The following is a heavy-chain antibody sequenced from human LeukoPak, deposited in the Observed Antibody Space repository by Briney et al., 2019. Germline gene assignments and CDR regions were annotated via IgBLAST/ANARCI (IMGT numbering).Heavy chain of an antibody. D-gene: IGHD5-24*01. V-gene: IGHV3-30-3*01. Sequence: GRSLRLSCAASGFTFSSYAMHWVRQAPGKGLEWVAVISYDGSNKYYADSVKGRFTISRDNSKKTLYMQMNSLRAEDTAVYYCAKVGAGTRWLLLLWGQGTLVTVSS. CDR2: ISYDGSNK. CDR1: GFTFSSYA. J-gene: IGHJ4*02. CDR3: AKVGAGTRWLLLL.